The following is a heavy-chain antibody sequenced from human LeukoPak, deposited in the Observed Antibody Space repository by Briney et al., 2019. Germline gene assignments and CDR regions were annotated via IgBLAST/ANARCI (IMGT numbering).Heavy chain of an antibody. CDR1: GESFSGYY. Sequence: SETLSLTCAVYGESFSGYYWSWIRQPPGKGLEWIGEINHSGSTNYNPSLKSRVTISVDTSKNQFSLKLSSVTAADTAVYYCARYDFWTKSAFDYWGQGTLVTVSS. V-gene: IGHV4-34*01. D-gene: IGHD3-3*01. J-gene: IGHJ4*02. CDR3: ARYDFWTKSAFDY. CDR2: INHSGST.